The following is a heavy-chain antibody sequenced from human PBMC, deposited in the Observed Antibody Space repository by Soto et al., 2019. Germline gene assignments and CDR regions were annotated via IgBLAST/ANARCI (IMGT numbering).Heavy chain of an antibody. D-gene: IGHD6-19*01. CDR2: ITDSGYTA. V-gene: IGHV3-23*01. Sequence: PGGSLRLSCAAPGFSFGTFVMTWFRQAPGGGLEWVASITDSGYTASYAETVEGRFTVSRDNSKNKLHLQMNDLRAEDTATYYCAKNGQWLATPPEAWGQGTLVTSPQ. CDR3: AKNGQWLATPPEA. J-gene: IGHJ4*02. CDR1: GFSFGTFV.